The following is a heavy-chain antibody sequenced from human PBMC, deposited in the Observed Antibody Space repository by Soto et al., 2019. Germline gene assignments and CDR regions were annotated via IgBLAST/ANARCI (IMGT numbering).Heavy chain of an antibody. J-gene: IGHJ2*01. CDR3: AKVSSAWYVGFFALRRHRTPDL. CDR2: LSDRGGMI. Sequence: KGLEWVSGLSDRGGMIYYADSVKGRFTISRDNSMNTLYLQMNTLRAEDTAVYYRAKVSSAWYVGFFALRRHRTPDL. V-gene: IGHV3-23*01. D-gene: IGHD3-10*02.